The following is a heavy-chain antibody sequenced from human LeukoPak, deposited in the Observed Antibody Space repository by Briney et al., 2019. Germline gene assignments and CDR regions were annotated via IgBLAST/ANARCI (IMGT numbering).Heavy chain of an antibody. CDR3: ARVLERYYYDSSGYYAHFDY. D-gene: IGHD3-22*01. Sequence: PSEPLSLTCAVYGGSFSGYYWSWIRQPPGKGLEWIGEINHSGSTKYNPSLKSRVTISGDTSKNQFSLKLRSVTAADTAVYYCARVLERYYYDSSGYYAHFDYWGQGTLVSVSS. V-gene: IGHV4-34*01. CDR2: INHSGST. CDR1: GGSFSGYY. J-gene: IGHJ4*02.